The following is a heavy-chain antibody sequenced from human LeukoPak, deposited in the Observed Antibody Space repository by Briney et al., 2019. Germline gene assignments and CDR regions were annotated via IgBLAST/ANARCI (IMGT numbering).Heavy chain of an antibody. V-gene: IGHV1-69*11. CDR2: IIPILGTA. CDR1: GGTFSSYA. Sequence: GSSVKVSCKASGGTFSSYAISWVRQAPGQGLEWMGRIIPILGTANYAQKFQGRVTITTDESTSTAYMELSSLRSEDTAVYYCARDLWGEVAAAGGLDYWGQGTLVTVSS. D-gene: IGHD6-13*01. CDR3: ARDLWGEVAAAGGLDY. J-gene: IGHJ4*02.